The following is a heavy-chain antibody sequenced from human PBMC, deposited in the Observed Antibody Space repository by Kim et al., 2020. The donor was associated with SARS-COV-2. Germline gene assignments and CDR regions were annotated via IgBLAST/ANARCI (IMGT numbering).Heavy chain of an antibody. V-gene: IGHV1-69*13. CDR1: GGTFSSYA. Sequence: SVKVSCKASGGTFSSYAISWVRQAPGQGLEWMGGIIPIFGTANYAQKFQGRVTITADESTSTAYMELSSLRSEDTAVYYCARAPVYCSGGSCHDYWGQGTLVTVSS. CDR3: ARAPVYCSGGSCHDY. J-gene: IGHJ4*02. CDR2: IIPIFGTA. D-gene: IGHD2-15*01.